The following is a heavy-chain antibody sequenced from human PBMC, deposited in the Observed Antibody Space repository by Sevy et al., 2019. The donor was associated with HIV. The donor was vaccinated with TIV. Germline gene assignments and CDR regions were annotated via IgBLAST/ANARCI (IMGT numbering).Heavy chain of an antibody. CDR2: ISSSGSTI. J-gene: IGHJ4*02. Sequence: GGSLRLSCAASGFTFSDYYMSRIRQAPRKGLEWVSYISSSGSTIYYADSVKGRFTISRDNAKNSLYLQMNSLRAEDTAVYYCARDAGYCSSTSCYQTPDYWGQGTLVTVSS. V-gene: IGHV3-11*01. CDR1: GFTFSDYY. D-gene: IGHD2-2*01. CDR3: ARDAGYCSSTSCYQTPDY.